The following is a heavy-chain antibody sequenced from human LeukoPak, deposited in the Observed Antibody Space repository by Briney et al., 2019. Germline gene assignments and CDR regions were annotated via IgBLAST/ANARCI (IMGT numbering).Heavy chain of an antibody. Sequence: ASVRVSCKASGYTFTSYGISWVRQAPGQGLEWMGWISAYNGNTNYAQKLQGRVTMTTDTSTSTAYMELRSLRSDDTAVYYCARAPTVVTTSSYNWFDPWGQGTLVTVSS. D-gene: IGHD4-23*01. CDR1: GYTFTSYG. CDR3: ARAPTVVTTSSYNWFDP. V-gene: IGHV1-18*01. CDR2: ISAYNGNT. J-gene: IGHJ5*02.